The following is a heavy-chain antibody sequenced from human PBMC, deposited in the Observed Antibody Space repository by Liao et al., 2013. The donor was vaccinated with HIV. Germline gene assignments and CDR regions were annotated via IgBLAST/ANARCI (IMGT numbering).Heavy chain of an antibody. CDR3: ARGDYIDSTGSFDY. D-gene: IGHD3-22*01. Sequence: QVRLQQWGAGLLKSSDTLSLTCAVYGEAFSGYYWSWIRQPPGKRPQWIGEINHSGSATYNPSLKSRVTISVDTSKNQFSLKLSSVTAADTAVYYCARGDYIDSTGSFDYWGQGTLVTVSS. V-gene: IGHV4-34*01. CDR1: GEAFSGYY. CDR2: INHSGSA. J-gene: IGHJ4*02.